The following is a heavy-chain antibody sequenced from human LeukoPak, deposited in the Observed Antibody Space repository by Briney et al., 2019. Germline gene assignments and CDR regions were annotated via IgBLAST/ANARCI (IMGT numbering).Heavy chain of an antibody. V-gene: IGHV3-11*01. Sequence: GGSLRLSCAASGFTFSDYHMNWIRQAPGKGLEWISYISPGGQTIYYADSVKGRFTISRDNAKNSLYLQMNSLRAEDTAVYYCARDQSYYYDSSGYYRFDYWGQGTLVTVSS. J-gene: IGHJ4*02. CDR2: ISPGGQTI. CDR3: ARDQSYYYDSSGYYRFDY. D-gene: IGHD3-22*01. CDR1: GFTFSDYH.